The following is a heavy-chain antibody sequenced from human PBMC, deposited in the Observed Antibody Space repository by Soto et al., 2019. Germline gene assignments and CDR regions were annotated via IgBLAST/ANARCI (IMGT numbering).Heavy chain of an antibody. CDR1: GGSISSSSYY. J-gene: IGHJ6*03. V-gene: IGHV4-39*07. Sequence: SETLSLTCTVSGGSISSSSYYWGWIRQPPGKGLEWIGSIYYSGSTYYNPSLKSRVTISVDTSKNQFSLKLSSVTAADTAVYYCARDPYCSSTSCYDGDYYMDVWGKGTTVTVSS. CDR2: IYYSGST. CDR3: ARDPYCSSTSCYDGDYYMDV. D-gene: IGHD2-2*01.